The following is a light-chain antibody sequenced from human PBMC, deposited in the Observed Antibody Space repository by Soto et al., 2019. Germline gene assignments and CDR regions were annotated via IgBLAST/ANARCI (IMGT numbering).Light chain of an antibody. J-gene: IGKJ1*01. Sequence: IQHTKFPTAVTESLGDRVAIICRASQSMSSWWAWYQQNPGKAPKPLSYKASSLESGVPSRLSGSGSGKEFTLTSSSLQPDDFATYYCQQYNSYSPTSGQGTKADIK. V-gene: IGKV1-5*03. CDR1: QSMSSW. CDR3: QQYNSYSPT. CDR2: KAS.